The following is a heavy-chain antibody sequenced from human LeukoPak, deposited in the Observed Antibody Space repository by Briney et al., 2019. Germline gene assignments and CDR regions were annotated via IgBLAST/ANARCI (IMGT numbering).Heavy chain of an antibody. CDR1: GSSFSSSY. D-gene: IGHD6-13*01. J-gene: IGHJ2*01. CDR2: IYASGST. Sequence: SETLSLTCTVSGSSFSSSYWSWIRQPAGKRLEWIGRIYASGSTNYNPSFKSRITMSVDTSKNHFSLNLSSVTAADTAVYYCARDWMDSSSWFRWYFDLWGRGTLVIVSS. V-gene: IGHV4-4*07. CDR3: ARDWMDSSSWFRWYFDL.